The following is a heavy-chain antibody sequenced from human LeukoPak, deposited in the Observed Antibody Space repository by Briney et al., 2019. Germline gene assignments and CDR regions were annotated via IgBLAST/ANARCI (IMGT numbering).Heavy chain of an antibody. Sequence: TGGSLRLSCAASGFPFDDKAMHWVRQAPGKGLEWVAGISRNSDSTGYADSVKGRFTISGDNAKNSLYLQMNSLRAEDMALYYCVKDIGSGSYRYGGYFDYWGQGTLVTVSS. CDR3: VKDIGSGSYRYGGYFDY. CDR1: GFPFDDKA. V-gene: IGHV3-9*03. D-gene: IGHD1-26*01. CDR2: ISRNSDST. J-gene: IGHJ4*02.